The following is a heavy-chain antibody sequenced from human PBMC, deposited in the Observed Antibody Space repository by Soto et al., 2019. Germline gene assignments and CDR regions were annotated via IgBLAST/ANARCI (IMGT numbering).Heavy chain of an antibody. Sequence: TLSLTSAVSGDAISSGSTSWGSLRQPPGKGLAWIGYIYHSGSTYYNPSLKSRVTISVDRSKNQFSLKLSSVTAADTAVYYCARGNPVPLDYWGQGTLVT. V-gene: IGHV4-30-2*01. D-gene: IGHD1-1*01. CDR3: ARGNPVPLDY. CDR2: IYHSGST. J-gene: IGHJ4*02. CDR1: GDAISSGSTS.